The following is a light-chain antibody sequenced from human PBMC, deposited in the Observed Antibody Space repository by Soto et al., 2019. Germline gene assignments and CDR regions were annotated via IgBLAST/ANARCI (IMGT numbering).Light chain of an antibody. V-gene: IGLV2-14*01. CDR2: DVS. Sequence: QSALTQPASVSESPGQSITISCTGTSSDVGAYNYVSWYQQHPGKAPKLMIFDVSNRPSGVSNRFSGSKSGNTASLTISGLQAEDEADYYCSSYTTATPRVFGGGTKLTVL. CDR3: SSYTTATPRV. J-gene: IGLJ3*02. CDR1: SSDVGAYNY.